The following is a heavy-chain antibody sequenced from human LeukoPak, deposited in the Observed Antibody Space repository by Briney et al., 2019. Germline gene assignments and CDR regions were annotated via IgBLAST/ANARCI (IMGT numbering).Heavy chain of an antibody. CDR3: ARGRDCLIPFDY. Sequence: SETLSLTCAVYGVSFSGYYWSWIRQPPGKGREGIGEINHSGSTNYNPSLQSRVTISVDTSKNQFSLKLSSVTAADTSVYYCARGRDCLIPFDYWGQGTLVTVSS. V-gene: IGHV4-34*01. D-gene: IGHD2-21*02. J-gene: IGHJ4*02. CDR1: GVSFSGYY. CDR2: INHSGST.